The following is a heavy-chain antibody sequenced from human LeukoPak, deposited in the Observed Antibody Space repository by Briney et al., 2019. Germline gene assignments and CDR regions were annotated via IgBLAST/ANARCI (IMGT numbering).Heavy chain of an antibody. Sequence: GSLRLSCAASGFTFSNYWMHWVRQAPGKGLVWVSRIRSDWSSTTYADFVKGRFTISRDNAKNTLYLQMNSLRDEDTAVYYCAKGYYYDSSGYYRSWFDPWGQGTVVTVSS. J-gene: IGHJ5*02. V-gene: IGHV3-74*01. CDR3: AKGYYYDSSGYYRSWFDP. CDR1: GFTFSNYW. D-gene: IGHD3-22*01. CDR2: IRSDWSST.